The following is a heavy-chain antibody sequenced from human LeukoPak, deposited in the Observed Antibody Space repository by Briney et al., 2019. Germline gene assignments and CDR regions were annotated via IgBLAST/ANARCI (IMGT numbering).Heavy chain of an antibody. V-gene: IGHV4-31*03. CDR2: IYNSGST. D-gene: IGHD2-8*01. CDR1: GGSLSSVGYY. J-gene: IGHJ4*02. CDR3: ARGFCTNGVCSSDYFDY. Sequence: SQTLSLTCTGSGGSLSSVGYYWTWLRQHPGKGLEWIGYIYNSGSTYYNPSLKSRCTISVDTSKNQLSLRLSSVTAADAAVYYCARGFCTNGVCSSDYFDYWGQGTLVTVSS.